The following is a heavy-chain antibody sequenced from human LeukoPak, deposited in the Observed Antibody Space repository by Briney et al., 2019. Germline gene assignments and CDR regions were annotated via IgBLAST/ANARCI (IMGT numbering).Heavy chain of an antibody. Sequence: SETLSLACTVSGYSISSYYWSWIRQPPGKGLEWIGHIYCSGTTKYNPSLKSRATISIDTSKNQFSLKLSSVTAADTALYYCARGGFSDAFDIWGQGTKVTVSS. V-gene: IGHV4-59*01. CDR1: GYSISSYY. CDR2: IYCSGTT. D-gene: IGHD3-3*01. CDR3: ARGGFSDAFDI. J-gene: IGHJ3*02.